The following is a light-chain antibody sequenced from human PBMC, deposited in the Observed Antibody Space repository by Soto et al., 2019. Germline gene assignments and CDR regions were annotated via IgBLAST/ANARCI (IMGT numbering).Light chain of an antibody. Sequence: EIVMTQSPATLSVSPGERATLSCRASQSVSSNLAWYQQKPGQAPRLLIYGASIRATGIPARFSGSGSGTEFTLTISSLKSEDFAVYYCQQYDNWLLITFGQGTRLEIK. V-gene: IGKV3D-15*01. CDR3: QQYDNWLLIT. CDR1: QSVSSN. J-gene: IGKJ5*01. CDR2: GAS.